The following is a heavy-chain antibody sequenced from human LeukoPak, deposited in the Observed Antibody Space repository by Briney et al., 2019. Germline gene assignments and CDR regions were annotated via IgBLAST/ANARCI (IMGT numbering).Heavy chain of an antibody. CDR3: ARVGYCSSTSCYAPYYFDY. CDR2: IYHSGST. V-gene: IGHV4-39*07. D-gene: IGHD2-2*01. CDR1: GGSISSSSYY. J-gene: IGHJ4*02. Sequence: PSETLSLTCTVSGGSISSSSYYWGWIRQPPGKGLEWIGSIYHSGSTYYNPSLKSRVTISVDTSKNQFSLKLSSVTAADTAVYYCARVGYCSSTSCYAPYYFDYWGQGTLVTVSS.